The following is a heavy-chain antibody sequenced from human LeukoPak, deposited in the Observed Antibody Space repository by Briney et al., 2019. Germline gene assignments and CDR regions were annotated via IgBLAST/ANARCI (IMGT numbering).Heavy chain of an antibody. Sequence: GGSLRLSCAASGXTFSSYGMHWVRQAPVKGLEWVAVISYDGSNKYYADSVKGRFTISRDNSKNTLYLQMDSLRAEDTAVYYCARVGVWFGELPFDYWGQGTLVTVSS. D-gene: IGHD3-10*01. V-gene: IGHV3-30*03. J-gene: IGHJ4*02. CDR1: GXTFSSYG. CDR2: ISYDGSNK. CDR3: ARVGVWFGELPFDY.